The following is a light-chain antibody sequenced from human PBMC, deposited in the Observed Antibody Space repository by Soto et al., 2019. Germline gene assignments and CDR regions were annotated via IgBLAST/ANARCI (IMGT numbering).Light chain of an antibody. CDR1: QSVSSY. CDR3: QQRSNWLT. V-gene: IGKV3-11*01. CDR2: DAS. Sequence: EIVLTQSPATLSLSPGERATLSCRASQSVSSYLAWYQQKPGQAPRLLIYDASNRATGIPARFSGSGSGTDFTLTISGLEPEDFAVYYCQQRSNWLTVGGGTKVEI. J-gene: IGKJ4*01.